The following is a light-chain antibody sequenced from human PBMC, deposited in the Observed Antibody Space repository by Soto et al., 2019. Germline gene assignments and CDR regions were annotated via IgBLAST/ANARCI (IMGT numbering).Light chain of an antibody. CDR3: ASWDDSVFGWL. CDR1: NSNIGSNT. V-gene: IGLV1-44*01. J-gene: IGLJ3*02. Sequence: QSVLTQPPSASGTPGQSVTISCSGSNSNIGSNTVNWYQHLPGTAPKLLIYNTYRRPSAVPDRFSASKSGTSASLAISGLQSEDEADYYCASWDDSVFGWLFGGGTKLTVL. CDR2: NTY.